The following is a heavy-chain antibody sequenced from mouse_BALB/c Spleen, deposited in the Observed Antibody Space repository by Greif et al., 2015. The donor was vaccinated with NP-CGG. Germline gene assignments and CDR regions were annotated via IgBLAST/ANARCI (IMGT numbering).Heavy chain of an antibody. D-gene: IGHD2-1*01. CDR2: INPYNDGT. V-gene: IGHV1-14*01. J-gene: IGHJ3*01. CDR3: ARERDYGNRFAY. Sequence: EVQGVESGPELVKPGASVKMSCKASGYTFTSYVMHWVKQKPGQGLEWIGYINPYNDGTKYNEKFKGKATLTSDKSSSTAYMELSSLTSEDSAVYYCARERDYGNRFAYWGQGTLVTVSA. CDR1: GYTFTSYV.